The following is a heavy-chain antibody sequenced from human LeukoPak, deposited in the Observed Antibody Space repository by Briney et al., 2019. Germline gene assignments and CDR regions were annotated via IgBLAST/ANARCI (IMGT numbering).Heavy chain of an antibody. J-gene: IGHJ4*02. CDR1: GFTFSSYA. CDR2: ISGGDTT. CDR3: AKVDYYGSGRPGYFDY. V-gene: IGHV3-23*01. Sequence: GGSLRLSCATSGFTFSSYAMIWVRQAPGKGLEWVSFISGGDTTHHAESVKGRFTISRDNSRNTLYLQMNSLRAEDTAIYYCAKVDYYGSGRPGYFDYWGQGTLVTVSS. D-gene: IGHD3-10*01.